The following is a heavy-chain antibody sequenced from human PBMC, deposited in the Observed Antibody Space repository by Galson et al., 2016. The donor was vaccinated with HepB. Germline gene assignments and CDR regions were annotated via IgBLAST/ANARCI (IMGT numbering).Heavy chain of an antibody. CDR3: VEQRKGAPYGMGV. V-gene: IGHV3-74*01. D-gene: IGHD1/OR15-1a*01. J-gene: IGHJ6*02. Sequence: SLRLSCAASGFTFSTYWMHWVRQAPGKGLVWVSRINSDGSSTGFADSVKGRFTISRDNAKNTLYLQMNSLRDGDTAVYYCVEQRKGAPYGMGVWGQGTRSPSP. CDR1: GFTFSTYW. CDR2: INSDGSST.